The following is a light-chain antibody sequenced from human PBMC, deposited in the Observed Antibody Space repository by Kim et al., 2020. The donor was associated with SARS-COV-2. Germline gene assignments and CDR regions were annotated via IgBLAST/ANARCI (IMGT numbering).Light chain of an antibody. CDR2: TAS. CDR3: LQYNNWPPT. J-gene: IGKJ1*01. Sequence: EIMMTQSPDTLSVSPGERVTLSCRASQSVQQLAWYQQKPGQAPRLLIHTASTRATGIPARFSGSGAGTEFTLTISSLQSEDFAVYYCLQYNNWPPTFGQGTKVDIK. CDR1: QSVQQ. V-gene: IGKV3-15*01.